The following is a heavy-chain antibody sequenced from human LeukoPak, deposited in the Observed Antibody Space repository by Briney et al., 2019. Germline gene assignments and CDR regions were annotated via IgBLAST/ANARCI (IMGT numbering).Heavy chain of an antibody. V-gene: IGHV3-53*01. CDR2: IYSGGST. D-gene: IGHD3-3*01. CDR1: GFTVSSNY. Sequence: SGGSLRLSCAASGFTVSSNYMSWVRQAPGKGLEWVSVIYSGGSTYYADSVKGRFTISRDNSKNTLHLQMNSLRAEDTAVYYCARGPPGRFLEWLWTYYMDVWGKGTTVTVSS. J-gene: IGHJ6*03. CDR3: ARGPPGRFLEWLWTYYMDV.